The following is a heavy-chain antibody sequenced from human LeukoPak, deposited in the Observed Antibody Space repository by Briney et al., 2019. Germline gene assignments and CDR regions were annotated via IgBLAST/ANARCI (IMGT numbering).Heavy chain of an antibody. D-gene: IGHD5-18*01. CDR2: IDCSGST. CDR3: ARGDTAMATSHFDY. CDR1: GGSISSGGYY. Sequence: SETLSLTCTVSGGSISSGGYYWSWIHQHPGKGLEWIGCIDCSGSTFYNPSLKSRVTISVDTSKNQFSLKLSSVTAADTAVYFCARGDTAMATSHFDYWGQGTLVTVSS. V-gene: IGHV4-31*03. J-gene: IGHJ4*02.